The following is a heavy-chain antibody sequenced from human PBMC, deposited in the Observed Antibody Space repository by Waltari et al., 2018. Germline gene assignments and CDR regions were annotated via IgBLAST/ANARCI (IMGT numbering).Heavy chain of an antibody. Sequence: QVQLQQWGAGLLKPSETLSLTCAVYGGSFSGYYWSWCRQPPGKGLEWIGEINHSGSTNYNPSLKSRVTISVDTSKNQFSLKLSSVTAADTAVYYCARSGYYYSDAFDIWGQGTMVTVSS. D-gene: IGHD3-22*01. CDR3: ARSGYYYSDAFDI. CDR2: INHSGST. V-gene: IGHV4-34*01. J-gene: IGHJ3*02. CDR1: GGSFSGYY.